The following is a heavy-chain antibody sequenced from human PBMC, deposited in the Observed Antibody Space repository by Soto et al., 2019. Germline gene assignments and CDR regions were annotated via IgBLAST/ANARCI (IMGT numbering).Heavy chain of an antibody. CDR1: GLTFSSYG. D-gene: IGHD6-13*01. J-gene: IGHJ4*02. CDR2: IWYDGSNK. CDR3: ARGRWYFDY. V-gene: IGHV3-33*08. Sequence: PGGSLRLSCAALGLTFSSYGMHWVRQAPGKGLEWVAVIWYDGSNKYYADSVKGRFTISRDNSKNTLYLQMNSLRAEDTAVYYCARGRWYFDYWGQGTLVTVSS.